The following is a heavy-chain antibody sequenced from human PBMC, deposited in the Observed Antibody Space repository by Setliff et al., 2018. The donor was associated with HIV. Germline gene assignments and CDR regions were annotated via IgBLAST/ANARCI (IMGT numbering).Heavy chain of an antibody. D-gene: IGHD4-4*01. V-gene: IGHV1-69*13. Sequence: SVKVSCKASGGTFSSYGITWVRQAPGQGLEWMGGSTPLLDTTNYAQKFQGRVTITADASTRTAYMELSSLTSDDTAVYYCAGSAHSYSYMGYYYHTMDVWGQGTTVTVSS. J-gene: IGHJ6*02. CDR3: AGSAHSYSYMGYYYHTMDV. CDR2: STPLLDTT. CDR1: GGTFSSYG.